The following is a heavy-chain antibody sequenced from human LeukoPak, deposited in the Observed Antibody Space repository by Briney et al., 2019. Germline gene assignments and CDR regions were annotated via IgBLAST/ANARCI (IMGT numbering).Heavy chain of an antibody. Sequence: PGGSLRLSCEASGFTLSTYWMSWVRQVPGKGLDWVANISPDGSGKRYVDSVKGRFTIARDNADNSLSLQMNSLRAEDTAVYYCASWGAGGNSWGQGTLVTVSS. D-gene: IGHD3-16*01. CDR3: ASWGAGGNS. V-gene: IGHV3-7*01. CDR2: ISPDGSGK. J-gene: IGHJ4*02. CDR1: GFTLSTYW.